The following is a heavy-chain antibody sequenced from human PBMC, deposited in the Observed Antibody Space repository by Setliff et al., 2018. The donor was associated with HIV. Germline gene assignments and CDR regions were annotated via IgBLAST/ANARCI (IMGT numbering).Heavy chain of an antibody. V-gene: IGHV3-66*02. J-gene: IGHJ6*03. CDR2: TYSGGST. CDR3: ARDQWGYSYGYYYYYYMDV. CDR1: GFTVSSNY. D-gene: IGHD5-18*01. Sequence: GGSLRLSCAASGFTVSSNYMSWVRQAPGKGLEWVSVTYSGGSTYYADSVKGRFTISRDNSKNTLYLQMNSLRAEDTAVYYCARDQWGYSYGYYYYYYMDVWGKGTAVTVSS.